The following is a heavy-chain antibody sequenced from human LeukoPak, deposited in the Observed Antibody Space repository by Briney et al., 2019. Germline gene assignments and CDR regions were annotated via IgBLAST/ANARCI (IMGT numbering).Heavy chain of an antibody. D-gene: IGHD2-8*02. CDR3: ARHKTGGLDY. J-gene: IGHJ4*02. CDR1: GGSIDNYY. CDR2: IHHSGGT. V-gene: IGHV4-59*08. Sequence: PSETLSLTCTVSGGSIDNYYWSWVRQPPGKGLEWIGYIHHSGGTNYSPSLKSRVSTSVDTSKNQLSLNLTSATAADTAVYYCARHKTGGLDYWGQGTLVTVSS.